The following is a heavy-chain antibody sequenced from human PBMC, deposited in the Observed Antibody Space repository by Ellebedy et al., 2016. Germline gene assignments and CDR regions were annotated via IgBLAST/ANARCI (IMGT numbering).Heavy chain of an antibody. Sequence: DSGKGRFTISRDNSRNTVYLQINSLRAEDTAVYYCARGNYYDSSGYFSRMGYWGQGTLVAVSS. J-gene: IGHJ4*02. V-gene: IGHV3-30*07. CDR3: ARGNYYDSSGYFSRMGY. D-gene: IGHD3-22*01.